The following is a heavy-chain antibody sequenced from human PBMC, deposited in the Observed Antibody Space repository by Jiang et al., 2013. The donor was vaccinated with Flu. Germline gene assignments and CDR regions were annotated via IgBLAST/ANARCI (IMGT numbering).Heavy chain of an antibody. CDR3: ARATTYYYDSSGDNYYYYGMDV. CDR1: GYTFTSYY. Sequence: EVKKPGASVKVSCKASGYTFTSYYMHWVRQAPGQGLEWMGIINPSGGSTSYAQKFQGRVTMTRDTSTSTVYMELSSLRSEDTAVYYCARATTYYYDSSGDNYYYYGMDVWGQGTTVTVSS. V-gene: IGHV1-46*01. D-gene: IGHD3-22*01. CDR2: INPSGGST. J-gene: IGHJ6*02.